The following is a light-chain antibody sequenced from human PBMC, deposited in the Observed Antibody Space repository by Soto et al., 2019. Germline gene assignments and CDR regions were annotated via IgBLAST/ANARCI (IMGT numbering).Light chain of an antibody. CDR1: SSDVGGYNY. Sequence: QSALTQPASVSGSPGQSITISCTGTSSDVGGYNYVSWYQQHPGKAPKLMIYEVSNRPSWVSNRFSGSKSGNTASLTISGLQAEDEADYYCSSYTSSSTPRVVFGGGTKLTVL. CDR2: EVS. CDR3: SSYTSSSTPRVV. J-gene: IGLJ2*01. V-gene: IGLV2-14*01.